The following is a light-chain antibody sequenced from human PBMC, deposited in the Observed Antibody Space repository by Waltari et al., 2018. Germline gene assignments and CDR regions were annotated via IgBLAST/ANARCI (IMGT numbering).Light chain of an antibody. J-gene: IGKJ2*01. CDR1: WGVGRD. Sequence: EILMTQSPATLSVSPGETPTLSCGDSWGVGRDCAWYQQSPGQPPRLLMFGGATRAPGLPARFSGSWSGTEFTLTISSLQTEDFAVYYCQQYNNWPYTFGQGTKLEIK. CDR2: GGA. V-gene: IGKV3-15*01. CDR3: QQYNNWPYT.